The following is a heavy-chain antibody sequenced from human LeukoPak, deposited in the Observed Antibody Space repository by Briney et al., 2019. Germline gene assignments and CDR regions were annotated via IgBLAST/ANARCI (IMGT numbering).Heavy chain of an antibody. V-gene: IGHV3-30*18. J-gene: IGHJ4*02. Sequence: GGSLRLSCAASGFTFRRYGMHWVRQAPGKGLEWVAVISYDGSNKYYADSVKGRFTISRDNSKNTLYLQMNSLRAEDTAVYYCAKDTHYYGSGSYSIDYWGQGTLVTVSS. CDR1: GFTFRRYG. D-gene: IGHD3-10*01. CDR3: AKDTHYYGSGSYSIDY. CDR2: ISYDGSNK.